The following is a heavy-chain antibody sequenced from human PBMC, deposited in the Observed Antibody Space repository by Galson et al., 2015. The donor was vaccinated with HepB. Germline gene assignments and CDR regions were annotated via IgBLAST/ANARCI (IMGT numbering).Heavy chain of an antibody. J-gene: IGHJ4*02. CDR1: GFTFNTYS. CDR3: VRNLSTGGADYSVDY. Sequence: SLRLSCAASGFTFNTYSMNWVRQAPGKGLEWVSSISPSSDYIYHADSVKGRFTISRDNAKKSLYLQVSSLRGDDTAIYYCVRNLSTGGADYSVDYWGQGTPVTVSA. D-gene: IGHD4-11*01. CDR2: ISPSSDYI. V-gene: IGHV3-21*01.